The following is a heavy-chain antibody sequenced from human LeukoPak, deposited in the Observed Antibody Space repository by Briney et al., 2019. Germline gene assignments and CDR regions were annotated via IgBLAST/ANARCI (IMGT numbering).Heavy chain of an antibody. CDR3: ARGIVVVPAALYYYYMDV. J-gene: IGHJ6*03. D-gene: IGHD2-2*01. CDR1: GYTFTGYY. CDR2: ISAYNGNT. Sequence: ASVKVSCKASGYTFTGYYMHWVRQAPGQGLEWMGWISAYNGNTNYAQKLQGRVTMTTDTSTSTAYMELRSLRSEDTAVYYCARGIVVVPAALYYYYMDVWGKGTTVTVSS. V-gene: IGHV1-18*04.